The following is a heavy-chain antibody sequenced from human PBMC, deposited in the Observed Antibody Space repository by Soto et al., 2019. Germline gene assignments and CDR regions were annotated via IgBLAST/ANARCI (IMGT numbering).Heavy chain of an antibody. D-gene: IGHD3-10*01. CDR2: IYYSGST. CDR3: ARHSYYYGSTYGCWLDP. J-gene: IGHJ5*02. CDR1: GDSISSNSYY. Sequence: SETLSLTCTVSGDSISSNSYYWGWIRQPPGKGLEWIGSIYYSGSTYYNPSLKSRVTISVDTSKNQFSLKLSSVTAADTAVYYCARHSYYYGSTYGCWLDPWGQGTLVTVS. V-gene: IGHV4-39*01.